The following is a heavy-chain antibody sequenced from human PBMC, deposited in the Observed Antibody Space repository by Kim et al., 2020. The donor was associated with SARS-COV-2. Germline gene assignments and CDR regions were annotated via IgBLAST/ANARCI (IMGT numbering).Heavy chain of an antibody. Sequence: GGSLRLSCSASGFTFSSYHMYWVRQATGKGLEHVAGIENVGGGTYYADSVKGRFSISRENSKNTLYLQMSSLRLGDTAVYYCVKRYGDFARPWDAFDIWGQGTTVIVSS. V-gene: IGHV3-64D*09. J-gene: IGHJ3*02. CDR3: VKRYGDFARPWDAFDI. D-gene: IGHD2-21*02. CDR1: GFTFSSYH. CDR2: IENVGGGT.